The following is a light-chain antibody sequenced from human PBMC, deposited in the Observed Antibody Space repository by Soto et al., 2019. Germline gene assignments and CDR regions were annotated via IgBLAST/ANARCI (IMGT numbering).Light chain of an antibody. J-gene: IGKJ5*01. V-gene: IGKV3-11*01. Sequence: DIVLTQSPAPLSLSPGERATVSCRASQSVSSYLAWYQQKPGQAPRLLIYDASNRATGIPARFSGSGSGTDFTLTISSLEPEDFAVYYCQQRSNWPITFGQGTRLAIK. CDR3: QQRSNWPIT. CDR1: QSVSSY. CDR2: DAS.